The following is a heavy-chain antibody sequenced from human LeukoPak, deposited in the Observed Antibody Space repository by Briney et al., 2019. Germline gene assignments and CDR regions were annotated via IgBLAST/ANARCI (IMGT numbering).Heavy chain of an antibody. V-gene: IGHV4-59*01. Sequence: SETLSLTCTVSGGSISSYYWSWIRQPPGKGLEWIGYIYYSGSTNYNPSLKSRVTISVDTSKNQFSLKLSSVTAADTAVYYCARDRRYDFWSGYDAFDTWGQGTMVTVSS. CDR1: GGSISSYY. D-gene: IGHD3-3*01. CDR3: ARDRRYDFWSGYDAFDT. CDR2: IYYSGST. J-gene: IGHJ3*02.